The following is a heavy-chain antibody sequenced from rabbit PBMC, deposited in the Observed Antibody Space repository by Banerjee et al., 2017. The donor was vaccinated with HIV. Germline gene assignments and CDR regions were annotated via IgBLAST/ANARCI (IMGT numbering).Heavy chain of an antibody. J-gene: IGHJ4*01. V-gene: IGHV1S40*01. Sequence: QSLEESGGDLVKPGASLTLTCTASGFSFSNGYVMCWVRQAPGKGLEWIACINTISGDNVYATWAKGRFTISKASWTTVTLQMTSLTAADTASYFCARDRGIMPAFKLWGPGTLVTVS. CDR1: GFSFSNGYV. CDR3: ARDRGIMPAFKL. CDR2: INTISGDN.